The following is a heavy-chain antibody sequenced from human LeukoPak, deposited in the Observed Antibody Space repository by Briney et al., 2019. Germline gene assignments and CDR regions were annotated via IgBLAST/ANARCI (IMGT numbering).Heavy chain of an antibody. CDR1: GFTFNRDW. J-gene: IGHJ4*02. V-gene: IGHV3-7*01. CDR2: IQEDGNEK. CDR3: ARDIYSGIISAFDT. D-gene: IGHD1-26*01. Sequence: GGSLRLSCAASGFTFNRDWMSWVRQAPGKGLEWVANIQEDGNEKNYVDSVKGRFTISRDNAKNSLYLQMNSLRAEDTAMYYCARDIYSGIISAFDTWGQGTLVTVSS.